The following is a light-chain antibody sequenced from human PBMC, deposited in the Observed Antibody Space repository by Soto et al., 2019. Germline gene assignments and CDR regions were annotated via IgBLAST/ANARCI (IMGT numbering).Light chain of an antibody. CDR1: SSNIGSNT. CDR2: NNN. J-gene: IGLJ2*01. CDR3: AAWEGDLNAVV. V-gene: IGLV1-44*01. Sequence: QSVLTQPPSASETPGQRVIISCSGGSSNIGSNTVNWYQQVPGTAPKLLISNNNQRPSGVPDRFSGSKSGTSASLAISGLQSEDEADYYCAAWEGDLNAVVFGGGTKLTVL.